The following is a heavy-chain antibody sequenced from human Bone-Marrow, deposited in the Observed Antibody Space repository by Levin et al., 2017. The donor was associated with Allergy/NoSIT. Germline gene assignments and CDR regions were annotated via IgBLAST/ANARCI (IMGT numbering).Heavy chain of an antibody. J-gene: IGHJ5*02. Sequence: GGSLRLSCAASGFRFNDYAMSWVRQAPGKGLEWVSAISGSGGPTYYADSVKGRFTLSRDNSKNTLYLKMNSLSAEDTAVYFCAKDRGKGAASRPTSWGQGTLVTVSS. CDR1: GFRFNDYA. V-gene: IGHV3-23*01. D-gene: IGHD6-13*01. CDR2: ISGSGGPT. CDR3: AKDRGKGAASRPTS.